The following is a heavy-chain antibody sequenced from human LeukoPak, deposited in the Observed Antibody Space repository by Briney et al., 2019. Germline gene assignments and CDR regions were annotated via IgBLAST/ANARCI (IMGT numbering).Heavy chain of an antibody. CDR3: ARGFRYYGSGIDY. V-gene: IGHV3-64*01. D-gene: IGHD3-10*01. CDR1: GFTFSGYS. Sequence: GGSLRLSCAASGFTFSGYSMHWVRQAPGKGLEYVSAISTNGGSTYYANSVKGRFTISRDDPKNTLDLQMGSLRPEDMAVYYCARGFRYYGSGIDYWGQGTVVTVSS. J-gene: IGHJ4*02. CDR2: ISTNGGST.